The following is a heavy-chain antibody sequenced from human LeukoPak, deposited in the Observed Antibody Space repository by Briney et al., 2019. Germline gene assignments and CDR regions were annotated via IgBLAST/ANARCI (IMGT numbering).Heavy chain of an antibody. CDR2: IYYSGST. CDR1: GGSISSYY. Sequence: TSETLSLTCTVSGGSISSYYWSWIRQPPGKGLEWIGYIYYSGSTNYNPSLKSRVTISVDTSKNQFSLKLSSVTAADTAVYYCARGGEQLALFDYWGQGTLVTVSS. V-gene: IGHV4-59*01. CDR3: ARGGEQLALFDY. J-gene: IGHJ4*02. D-gene: IGHD6-13*01.